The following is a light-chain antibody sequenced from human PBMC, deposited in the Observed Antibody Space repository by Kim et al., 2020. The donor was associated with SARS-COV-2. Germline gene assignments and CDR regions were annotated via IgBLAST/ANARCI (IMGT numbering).Light chain of an antibody. J-gene: IGKJ2*01. Sequence: LSPEERATPSCRASQSVSSSYLAWYQQKPGPAPRLLIYGASSRATGIPDRFSGSGSGTDFTLTISRLGPEDFAVYYCQQYGSSSYTFGQGTKLEI. CDR2: GAS. V-gene: IGKV3-20*01. CDR3: QQYGSSSYT. CDR1: QSVSSSY.